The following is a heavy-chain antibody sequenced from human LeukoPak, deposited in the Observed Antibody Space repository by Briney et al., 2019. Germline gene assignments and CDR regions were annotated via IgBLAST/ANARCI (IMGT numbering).Heavy chain of an antibody. CDR3: AKDHESDGYPCLDH. J-gene: IGHJ4*02. D-gene: IGHD3-22*01. CDR2: ISASGP. CDR1: GFTFSRLA. V-gene: IGHV3-23*01. Sequence: GGSLRLSCAASGFTFSRLAMTRVRQAPGKGLEWVSTISASGPYYADAVRGRFTISRDNSRNTLSLQMDSLRAEDTAVYYCAKDHESDGYPCLDHWGLGTLVTVSS.